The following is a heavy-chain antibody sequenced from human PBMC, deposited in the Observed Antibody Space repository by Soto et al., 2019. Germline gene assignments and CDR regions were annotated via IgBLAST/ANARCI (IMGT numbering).Heavy chain of an antibody. Sequence: EVQLVESGGGLVKPGGSLRLSCAASGFTFSSYSMNWVRQAPGKGLEWVSSISSSSSYIYYADSVKGRFTISRDNAKNSLYLQMNSLRAEDTAVYYCARSAVGLYYYGNDAFDLWGQGTMVTGSS. D-gene: IGHD3-10*01. CDR2: ISSSSSYI. CDR1: GFTFSSYS. V-gene: IGHV3-21*01. J-gene: IGHJ3*01. CDR3: ARSAVGLYYYGNDAFDL.